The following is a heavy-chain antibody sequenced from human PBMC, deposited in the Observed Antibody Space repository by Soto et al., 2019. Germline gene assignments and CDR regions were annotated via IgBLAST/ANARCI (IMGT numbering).Heavy chain of an antibody. V-gene: IGHV3-43*01. D-gene: IGHD6-13*01. CDR3: AKDPTGPIAAAGIGRGYFDY. J-gene: IGHJ4*02. Sequence: EVQLVESGGVVVQPGGSLRLSCAASGFTFDDYTMHWVRQAPGKGLEWVSLISWDGGRTYYADPVKGRFTISRDNSKNSLYLQMNSLRTEDTALYYCAKDPTGPIAAAGIGRGYFDYWGQGTLVTVSS. CDR2: ISWDGGRT. CDR1: GFTFDDYT.